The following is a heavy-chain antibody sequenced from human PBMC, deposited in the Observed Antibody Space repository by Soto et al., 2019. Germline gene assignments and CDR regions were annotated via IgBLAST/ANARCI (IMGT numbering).Heavy chain of an antibody. CDR1: GFTFSSYV. CDR2: ISNDGNNE. CDR3: APRYGDYQDYYYYYGLAV. D-gene: IGHD4-17*01. V-gene: IGHV3-30-3*01. Sequence: GGSLRLSCAASGFTFSSYVMHWVRQAPGKGLEWVAHISNDGNNEYYADSVKGRFTISRDNFKNTLYLQMNSLRADDTAVYYCAPRYGDYQDYYYYYGLAVWGQGTTVTVSS. J-gene: IGHJ6*02.